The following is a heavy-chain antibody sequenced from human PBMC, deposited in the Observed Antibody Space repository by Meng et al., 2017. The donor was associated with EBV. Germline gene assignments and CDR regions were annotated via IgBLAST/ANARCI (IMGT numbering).Heavy chain of an antibody. CDR2: AHYSGRT. CDR3: ARPFPSIVSPRLDPFGD. Sequence: QLQLQESGPGQVXXXXXLXLTXTXPGDSISSFYYWAWLRQPPGRGLEWIGSAHYSGRTYYSPSLRSRVTVSIDTSKNQFSLRLTSVTAADTALYYCARPFPSIVSPRLDPFGDWGQGALVTVSS. J-gene: IGHJ4*02. CDR1: GDSISSFYY. V-gene: IGHV4-39*01. D-gene: IGHD5/OR15-5a*01.